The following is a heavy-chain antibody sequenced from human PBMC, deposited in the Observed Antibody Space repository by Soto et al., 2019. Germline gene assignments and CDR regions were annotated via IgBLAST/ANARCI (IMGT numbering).Heavy chain of an antibody. CDR1: GGTFSSYA. J-gene: IGHJ6*02. CDR2: IIPIFGTA. V-gene: IGHV1-69*01. CDR3: ARELEVPDKSSFYGMDV. D-gene: IGHD3-10*01. Sequence: QVQLVQSGAEVKKPGSSVKVSCKASGGTFSSYAISWVRQAPGQGLEWMGGIIPIFGTANYAQKFQGRVTITADESTSTAYMELSSLRSEDTAVYYCARELEVPDKSSFYGMDVWGQGTTVTVSS.